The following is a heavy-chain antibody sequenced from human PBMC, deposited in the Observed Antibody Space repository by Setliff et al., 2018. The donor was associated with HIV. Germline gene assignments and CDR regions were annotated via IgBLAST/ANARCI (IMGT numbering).Heavy chain of an antibody. CDR3: ATIDGRWAPPQYYFGS. CDR2: MYSSGST. J-gene: IGHJ4*02. Sequence: SETLSLTCSVSGGSISSYYWSWIRQPAGKGLEWIGRMYSSGSTNYNPSLKSRVTMSVDTSKNHFSLRLTSVTAADSAIYYCATIDGRWAPPQYYFGSWGLGTLVTVSS. D-gene: IGHD1-26*01. CDR1: GGSISSYY. V-gene: IGHV4-4*07.